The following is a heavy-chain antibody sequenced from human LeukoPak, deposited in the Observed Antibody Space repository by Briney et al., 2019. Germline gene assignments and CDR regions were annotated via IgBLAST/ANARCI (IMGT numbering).Heavy chain of an antibody. CDR2: IYPGDSDT. Sequence: GESLKISCKGSGYSFTSYWIGWVRPMPGKGLEWMGIIYPGDSDTRYSPSFQGQVTISADKSISTAYLQWSSLKASDTAMYYCARGGYYYDSSGYYSHFDYWGQGTLVTVSS. CDR3: ARGGYYYDSSGYYSHFDY. V-gene: IGHV5-51*01. CDR1: GYSFTSYW. D-gene: IGHD3-22*01. J-gene: IGHJ4*02.